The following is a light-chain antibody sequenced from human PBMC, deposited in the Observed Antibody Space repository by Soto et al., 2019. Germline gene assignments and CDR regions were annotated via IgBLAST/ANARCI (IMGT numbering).Light chain of an antibody. CDR1: QSISSG. V-gene: IGKV1-5*03. CDR2: KAS. Sequence: DIQMTQSPSTLSASIGDRVTITCRASQSISSGLAWYQRKPGKAPKLLIYKASNLQSGVPSRFSGSGSGTEFTLTISSLQPDDFATYYCQQYNSLWAFGQGTKVDIK. J-gene: IGKJ1*01. CDR3: QQYNSLWA.